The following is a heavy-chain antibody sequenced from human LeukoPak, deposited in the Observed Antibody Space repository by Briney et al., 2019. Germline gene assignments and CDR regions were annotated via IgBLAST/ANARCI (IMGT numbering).Heavy chain of an antibody. CDR3: ARPLWFGELSMGY. Sequence: KPGGSLRLSCAASGFTFSDYYMTWIRQAPGKGLEWVSYISSSSSYINYADSVKGRFTISRDNSKNTLYLQMNSLRAEDTAVYYCARPLWFGELSMGYWGQGTLVTVSS. CDR2: ISSSSSYI. D-gene: IGHD3-10*01. J-gene: IGHJ4*02. V-gene: IGHV3-11*06. CDR1: GFTFSDYY.